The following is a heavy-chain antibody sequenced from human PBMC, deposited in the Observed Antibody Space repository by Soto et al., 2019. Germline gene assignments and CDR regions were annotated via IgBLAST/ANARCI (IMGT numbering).Heavy chain of an antibody. D-gene: IGHD5-12*01. CDR2: ISAYNGNT. CDR1: GYTFTSYG. CDR3: AREGGSGDGYNSGWFDY. J-gene: IGHJ4*02. Sequence: ASVKVSCKASGYTFTSYGISWVRQAPGQGLEWMGWISAYNGNTNYAQKLQGRVTMTTDTSTSTAYMELRSLRAEDTAVYYCAREGGSGDGYNSGWFDYWGQGTLVTVSS. V-gene: IGHV1-18*01.